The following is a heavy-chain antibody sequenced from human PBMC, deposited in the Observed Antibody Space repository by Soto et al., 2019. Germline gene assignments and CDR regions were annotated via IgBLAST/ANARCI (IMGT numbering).Heavy chain of an antibody. Sequence: QGTLKESGPTLVKPTQTLTLTCSFSGFSLSTSGVGGGWIRQSPGKALEWLALIYWSGDEHYRPSLKSRLSIIKDTSKNHVVLIMTDMDPVDTATYYWSRGLATLPVFAFDIWGQGTMVTVSS. CDR1: GFSLSTSGVG. J-gene: IGHJ3*02. D-gene: IGHD6-6*01. CDR3: SRGLATLPVFAFDI. V-gene: IGHV2-5*01. CDR2: IYWSGDE.